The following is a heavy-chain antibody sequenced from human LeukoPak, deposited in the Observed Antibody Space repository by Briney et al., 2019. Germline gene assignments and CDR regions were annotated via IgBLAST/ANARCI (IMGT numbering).Heavy chain of an antibody. J-gene: IGHJ4*02. CDR3: AKGSAQYYFDS. Sequence: PGGSLRLSCAASGFTFNNYAMYWVRQAPGKGLEWVSAIIESGESTYYTDSVKGRFTISRDNSKNTLYLQMNSLRAEGTAFYYCAKGSAQYYFDSWGQGTLVTVSS. V-gene: IGHV3-23*01. D-gene: IGHD3-10*01. CDR2: IIESGEST. CDR1: GFTFNNYA.